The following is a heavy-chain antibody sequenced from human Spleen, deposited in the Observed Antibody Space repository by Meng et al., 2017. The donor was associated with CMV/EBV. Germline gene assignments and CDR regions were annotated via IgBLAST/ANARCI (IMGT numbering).Heavy chain of an antibody. J-gene: IGHJ6*02. CDR2: INPGVSVT. CDR3: ARCSAPDTTVVYYYYYGMDV. D-gene: IGHD1-1*01. Sequence: ASVKVSCKASGYTFTSYYMHWVRQAPGQGPEWMGIINPGVSVTNYAPKFQGRVTMTRDTSTSTVYMELSSLRSEDTAVYYCARCSAPDTTVVYYYYYGMDVWGQGTTVTVS. CDR1: GYTFTSYY. V-gene: IGHV1-46*01.